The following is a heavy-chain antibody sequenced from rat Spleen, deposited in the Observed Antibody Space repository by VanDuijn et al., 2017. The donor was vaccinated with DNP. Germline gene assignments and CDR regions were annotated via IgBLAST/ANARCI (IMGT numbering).Heavy chain of an antibody. J-gene: IGHJ2*01. D-gene: IGHD3-6*01. CDR2: IWGNGDP. V-gene: IGHV2S54*01. CDR3: ARSIGNFDY. CDR1: GFSLTDYS. Sequence: QVQLKESGPGLVQPSQTLSLTCTVSGFSLTDYSVHWVRQPPGKGLEWMGVIWGNGDPHYNSALKSRLSISRDTSKSQVFLRMNSLQTEDTAIYFCARSIGNFDYWGQGVMVTVSS.